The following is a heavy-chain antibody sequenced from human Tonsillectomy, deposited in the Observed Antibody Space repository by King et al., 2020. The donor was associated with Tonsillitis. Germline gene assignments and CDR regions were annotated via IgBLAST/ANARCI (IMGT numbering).Heavy chain of an antibody. Sequence: QLVQSGGGVVQPGRSLRLSCAASGFTFSSYGMHWVRQAPGKGLEWVAVICYDRSNKYYADSVKGRFTISSDNSKSTLYLQMNSLRAEDTAVYYCARGGVGAAYYYYYGMDVWGQGTTVTVSS. CDR1: GFTFSSYG. V-gene: IGHV3-33*01. CDR3: ARGGVGAAYYYYYGMDV. CDR2: ICYDRSNK. D-gene: IGHD1-26*01. J-gene: IGHJ6*02.